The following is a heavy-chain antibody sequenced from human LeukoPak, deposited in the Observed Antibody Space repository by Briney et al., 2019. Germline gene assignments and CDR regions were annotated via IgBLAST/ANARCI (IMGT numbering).Heavy chain of an antibody. CDR2: INPNSGDA. CDR3: ATLTTVHPFDY. CDR1: GYTFTGFY. J-gene: IGHJ4*02. D-gene: IGHD4-17*01. V-gene: IGHV1-2*02. Sequence: GASVKVSCKASGYTFTGFYIHWLRQAPGQGLEWMGWINPNSGDANYAPKFQGRVTMTRDTSISTAYMELSRLRSDDTAVYYCATLTTVHPFDYWGQGTLVTVSS.